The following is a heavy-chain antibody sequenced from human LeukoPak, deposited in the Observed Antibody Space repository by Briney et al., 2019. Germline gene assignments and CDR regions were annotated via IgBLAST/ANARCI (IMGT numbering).Heavy chain of an antibody. J-gene: IGHJ4*02. CDR3: ARGGGLRMFYASPFNY. V-gene: IGHV4-34*01. CDR1: GGSFSGHY. D-gene: IGHD2-8*01. CDR2: INESGST. Sequence: ASETLSLICAVYGGSFSGHYWSWIRLAPGKGLEWIGEINESGSTNYNPSLKSRVTISGDTSKNQFSLKLSSLTAADTAVYYCARGGGLRMFYASPFNYWGQGTLVTVSS.